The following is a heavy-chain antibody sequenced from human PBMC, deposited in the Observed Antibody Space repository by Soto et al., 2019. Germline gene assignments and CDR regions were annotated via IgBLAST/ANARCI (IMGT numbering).Heavy chain of an antibody. D-gene: IGHD6-6*01. CDR1: GFTFSDYA. CDR3: AKTQYSFGPLDS. Sequence: LRLSCAASGFTFSDYAMRWVRQAPGKGLEWVSGLSTGGDITYYADSVKGRFTISRDNSKNTLYLQMSSLRADDTAVYYCAKTQYSFGPLDSWGQGTLVTVSS. J-gene: IGHJ4*02. V-gene: IGHV3-23*01. CDR2: LSTGGDIT.